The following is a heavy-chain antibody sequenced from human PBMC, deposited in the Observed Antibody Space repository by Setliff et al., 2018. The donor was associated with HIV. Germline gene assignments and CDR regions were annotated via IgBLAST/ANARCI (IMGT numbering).Heavy chain of an antibody. Sequence: ASVKVSCKASGYTFTGHYIHWVRQAPGQGLEWMGRIYPSSGGTNFAQKFRGRVTMTRDTSISTAYMELSRLTSDDTAMYYCARGTTVVMGDDVDNYHYSYLDVWGKGTTVTVSS. CDR3: ARGTTVVMGDDVDNYHYSYLDV. J-gene: IGHJ6*03. V-gene: IGHV1-2*06. CDR1: GYTFTGHY. CDR2: IYPSSGGT. D-gene: IGHD4-17*01.